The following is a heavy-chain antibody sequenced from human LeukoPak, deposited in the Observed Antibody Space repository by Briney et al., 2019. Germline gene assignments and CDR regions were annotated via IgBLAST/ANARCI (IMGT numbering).Heavy chain of an antibody. CDR2: IYPGDSDT. CDR3: ARYNTGYYYFDF. D-gene: IGHD5-12*01. CDR1: GYSLSNYW. V-gene: IGHV5-51*01. Sequence: GESLKISCKASGYSLSNYWIGWVRQMPGRGLERMGIIYPGDSDTRYSPSFQGQVTFSADKSISTAYLQWNSLKASDTAMYYCARYNTGYYYFDFWGPGTLVTVSS. J-gene: IGHJ4*02.